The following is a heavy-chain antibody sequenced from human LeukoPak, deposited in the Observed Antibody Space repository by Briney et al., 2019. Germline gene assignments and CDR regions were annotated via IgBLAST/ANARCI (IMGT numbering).Heavy chain of an antibody. Sequence: GGSLRLSCAASGFTFSSYAMHWVRQAPGKGLEWVAVISYDGSNKYYADSVKGRFAISRDNSKNTLYLQMNSLRAEDTAVYYCATWRGRYFYYFDYWGQGTLVTVSS. CDR2: ISYDGSNK. V-gene: IGHV3-30*09. D-gene: IGHD1-26*01. J-gene: IGHJ4*02. CDR3: ATWRGRYFYYFDY. CDR1: GFTFSSYA.